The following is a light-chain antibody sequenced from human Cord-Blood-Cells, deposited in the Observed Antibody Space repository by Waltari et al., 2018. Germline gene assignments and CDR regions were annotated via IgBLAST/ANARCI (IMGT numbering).Light chain of an antibody. CDR2: EGS. CDR1: SSAVGSYNL. CDR3: CSDAGSSTFV. Sequence: QSALTQPASVSGSPGQSITISCTGTSSAVGSYNLVSWYQQHPGKAPKLMIYEGSKRPSGFANRLSGSKSGNTHSLTIAGLQAEDEADYYCCSDAGSSTFVFGGGTKLTVL. V-gene: IGLV2-23*01. J-gene: IGLJ3*02.